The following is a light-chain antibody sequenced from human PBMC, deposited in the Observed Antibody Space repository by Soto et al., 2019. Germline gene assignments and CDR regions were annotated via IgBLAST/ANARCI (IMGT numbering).Light chain of an antibody. Sequence: QSALTQPASVSGSPGQSITISCTGTSRDIGSNNYDSWYQQHPGRAPKLIIYEVSNRPSGVSNCFSGSKCGNTASRSISGLQTGDDADYYCSSYTGVSTYVFGNGTKLTVL. J-gene: IGLJ1*01. V-gene: IGLV2-14*01. CDR2: EVS. CDR3: SSYTGVSTYV. CDR1: SRDIGSNNY.